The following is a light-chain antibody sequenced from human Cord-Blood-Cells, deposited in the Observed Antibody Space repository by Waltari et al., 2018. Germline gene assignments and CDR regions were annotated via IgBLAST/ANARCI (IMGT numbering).Light chain of an antibody. V-gene: IGLV2-14*01. CDR2: EIS. CDR3: SSYTSSSTLV. Sequence: QSALTQPASVSGSPGQSITISCNGSRSDVRGYHYVSWYQQHPGKAPKLIIYEISNRPSGVSNRFSGSKSGNTSSLTIAGLQAEDDADYYCSSYTSSSTLVFGTGTKVTVL. J-gene: IGLJ1*01. CDR1: RSDVRGYHY.